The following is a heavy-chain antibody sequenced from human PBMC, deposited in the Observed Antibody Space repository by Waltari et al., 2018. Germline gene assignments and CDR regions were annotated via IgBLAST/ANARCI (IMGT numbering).Heavy chain of an antibody. CDR1: GGTFSSYA. Sequence: QVQLVQSGAEVKKPGSSVKVSCKASGGTFSSYAISWVRQAPGQGLEWMGGIIPIFGTANYEQKFQGRVTITADESTSTAYMELSSLRSEDTAVYYCARVSGYCSGGSCPAAYYYYYGMDVWGQGTTVTVSS. D-gene: IGHD2-15*01. J-gene: IGHJ6*02. CDR3: ARVSGYCSGGSCPAAYYYYYGMDV. V-gene: IGHV1-69*01. CDR2: IIPIFGTA.